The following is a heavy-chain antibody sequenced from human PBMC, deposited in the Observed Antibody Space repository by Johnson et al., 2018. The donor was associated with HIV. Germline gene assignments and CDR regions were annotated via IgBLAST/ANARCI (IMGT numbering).Heavy chain of an antibody. J-gene: IGHJ3*02. D-gene: IGHD6-6*01. Sequence: QVQLVESGGGVVQPGRSLRLSCAASGFTFSSYAMHWVRQAPGKGLEWVAVISYDGSNKYYADSVKGRFTISRDNSKNTLYLQMNSLRAEDTAVYYCARERSLNEYSSSWDAYDIWGQGTMVNVSS. CDR2: ISYDGSNK. V-gene: IGHV3-30*04. CDR1: GFTFSSYA. CDR3: ARERSLNEYSSSWDAYDI.